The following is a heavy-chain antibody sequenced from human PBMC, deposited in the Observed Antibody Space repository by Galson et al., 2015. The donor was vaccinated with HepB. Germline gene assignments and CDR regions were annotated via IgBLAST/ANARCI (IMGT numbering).Heavy chain of an antibody. V-gene: IGHV3-64D*06. Sequence: SLRLSCAASGFPFSNYFMHWVRQAPGKGLEYVSTISSSGVSTYYADSLEGRFTISRDNSKNTLYLQMSSLRTEDTAVYYCVKLDAKRSGYWGQGTLVTVSS. D-gene: IGHD3-3*01. CDR2: ISSSGVST. CDR3: VKLDAKRSGY. CDR1: GFPFSNYF. J-gene: IGHJ4*02.